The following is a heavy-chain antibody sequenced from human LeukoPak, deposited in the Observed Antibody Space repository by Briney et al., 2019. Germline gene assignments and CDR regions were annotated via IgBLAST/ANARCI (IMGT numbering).Heavy chain of an antibody. J-gene: IGHJ5*02. CDR3: AGDDRQLLRFDP. V-gene: IGHV4-61*02. CDR1: GGSISGGSYY. CDR2: IYTSGST. Sequence: SETLSLTCTVSGGSISGGSYYWSSTRQPAGKGLEWIGRIYTSGSTNYNPYLKSRVTISVDTSKNQFSLKLSSVTAADTAGYCCAGDDRQLLRFDPWGQGTLVTVSS. D-gene: IGHD2-2*01.